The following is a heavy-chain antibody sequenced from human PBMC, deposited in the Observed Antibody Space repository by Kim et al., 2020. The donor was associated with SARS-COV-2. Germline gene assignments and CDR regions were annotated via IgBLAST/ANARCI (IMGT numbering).Heavy chain of an antibody. Sequence: GGSLRLSCAASGFTFSNAWMSWVRQAPGKGLEWVGRIKSKTDGGTTDYAAPVNGRFTISRDDSKNTLYLQMNSLKTEDTAVYYCSTSLRFLEWLIPLDYYYVVDVWGQGTTVTVSS. V-gene: IGHV3-15*01. J-gene: IGHJ6*02. CDR3: STSLRFLEWLIPLDYYYVVDV. CDR1: GFTFSNAW. D-gene: IGHD3-3*01. CDR2: IKSKTDGGTT.